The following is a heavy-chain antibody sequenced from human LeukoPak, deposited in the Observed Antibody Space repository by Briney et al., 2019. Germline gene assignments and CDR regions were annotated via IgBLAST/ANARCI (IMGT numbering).Heavy chain of an antibody. J-gene: IGHJ4*02. CDR1: GYTFTSYG. CDR2: ISTYNGNT. D-gene: IGHD3-16*02. Sequence: ASVTVSCKASGYTFTSYGISWVRQAPGQGLEWLGWISTYNGNTHYAQKLQGRVTMTTDTSTTTAYMELRSLRSDDTAVYYCARVYDYVWGSYRHFDYWGQGTLVTVSS. CDR3: ARVYDYVWGSYRHFDY. V-gene: IGHV1-18*01.